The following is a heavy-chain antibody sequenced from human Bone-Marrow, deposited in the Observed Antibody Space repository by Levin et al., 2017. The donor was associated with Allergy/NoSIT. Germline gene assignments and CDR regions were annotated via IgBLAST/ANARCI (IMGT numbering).Heavy chain of an antibody. Sequence: PGESLKISCKGSGYSFTSYWIGWVRQMPGKGLEWMGIIYPGDSDTRYSPSFQGQVTISADKSISTAYLQWSSLKASDTAMYYCARQGYSYGSPGYYYYMDVWGKGTTVTVSS. D-gene: IGHD5-18*01. CDR1: GYSFTSYW. CDR3: ARQGYSYGSPGYYYYMDV. J-gene: IGHJ6*03. CDR2: IYPGDSDT. V-gene: IGHV5-51*01.